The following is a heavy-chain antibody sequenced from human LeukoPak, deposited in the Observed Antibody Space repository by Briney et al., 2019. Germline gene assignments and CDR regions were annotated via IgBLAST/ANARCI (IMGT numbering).Heavy chain of an antibody. CDR3: APTAEAYTSWWKV. J-gene: IGHJ4*02. Sequence: ASVKVSCKASGYKFTDDYMHWVRQAPGQGLEFMGWINPDSGLTNYAQKFKGRVTMTRDTSISTAYLEVRGLTSDDTAVYYCAPTAEAYTSWWKVWGQGTLVTVSS. V-gene: IGHV1-2*02. CDR1: GYKFTDDY. D-gene: IGHD3-16*01. CDR2: INPDSGLT.